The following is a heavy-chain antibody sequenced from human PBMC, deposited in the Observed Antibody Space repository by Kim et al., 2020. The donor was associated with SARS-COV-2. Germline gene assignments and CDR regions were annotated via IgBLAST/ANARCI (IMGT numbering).Heavy chain of an antibody. CDR2: IYYSGST. J-gene: IGHJ4*02. CDR1: GDSISSGGHY. CDR3: ARAWDQSNLPGY. Sequence: SETLSLTCIVSGDSISSGGHYWNWIRQLPGKGLEWIGYIYYSGSTYYNPSLKSRVTISIDTSKSQFSLNLSSVTAADTAVYYCARAWDQSNLPGYWGQGTLVTVSS. V-gene: IGHV4-31*03. D-gene: IGHD4-4*01.